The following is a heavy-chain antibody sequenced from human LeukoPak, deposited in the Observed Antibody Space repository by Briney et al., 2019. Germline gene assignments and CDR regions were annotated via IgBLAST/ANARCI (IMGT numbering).Heavy chain of an antibody. J-gene: IGHJ4*02. CDR1: GFTFSSYA. CDR2: IGGTGVRT. CDR3: AKDRLGGPYFFHY. Sequence: GGSLRLSCDFSGFTFSSYAISWVHQAPGKGLEWLSTIGGTGVRTYYADSVKGRFTISRDNSKNTLYLQINSLRAEDTAVYFRAKDRLGGPYFFHYWGQGTLVTVSS. D-gene: IGHD3-16*01. V-gene: IGHV3-23*01.